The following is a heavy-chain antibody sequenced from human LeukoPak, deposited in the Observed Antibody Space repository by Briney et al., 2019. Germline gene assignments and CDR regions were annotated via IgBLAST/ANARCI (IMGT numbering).Heavy chain of an antibody. V-gene: IGHV4-4*07. CDR2: IFISGST. J-gene: IGHJ6*03. D-gene: IGHD4-17*01. CDR1: GGSISSYY. Sequence: PSGTLSLTCTVSGGSISSYYWSWIRLTAGKRLEWIGRIFISGSTKYNPSLNGRVTMSVDTSKNQVSLKLNSLTATDTAVYYCARVSVSPVTTFYYYMDVWGKGTTVTVSS. CDR3: ARVSVSPVTTFYYYMDV.